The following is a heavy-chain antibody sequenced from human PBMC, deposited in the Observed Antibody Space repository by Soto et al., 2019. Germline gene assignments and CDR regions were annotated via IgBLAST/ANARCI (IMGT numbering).Heavy chain of an antibody. J-gene: IGHJ4*02. D-gene: IGHD1-26*01. CDR2: NYYSGNG. V-gene: IGHV4-59*01. CDR1: GGSISTYY. CDR3: ARHGGSYSFDY. Sequence: QVQLQESGPGLVKHSETLSLICTVSGGSISTYYWSWIRQPPGKGLEWIGYNYYSGNGNYNPSLKSRVTISVDTYKNQFSLKLSSVTAADTALYYCARHGGSYSFDYWGQGTLFTVSS.